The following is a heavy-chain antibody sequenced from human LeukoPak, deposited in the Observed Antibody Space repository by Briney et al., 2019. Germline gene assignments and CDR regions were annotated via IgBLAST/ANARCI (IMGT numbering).Heavy chain of an antibody. CDR1: GFTFSSYA. V-gene: IGHV3-23*01. CDR2: ISGSGGST. J-gene: IGHJ4*02. CDR3: ANDKSYDFWSGYSTLDY. Sequence: GGSLRLSCAASGFTFSSYAMSWVRQAPGKGLEWVSAISGSGGSTYYADSVKGRFTISRDNSKNTLYLQMNSLRAEDTAVYYCANDKSYDFWSGYSTLDYWGQGTLVTVSS. D-gene: IGHD3-3*01.